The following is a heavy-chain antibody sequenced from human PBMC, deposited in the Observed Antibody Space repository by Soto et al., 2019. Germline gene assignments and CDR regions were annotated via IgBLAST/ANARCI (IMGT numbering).Heavy chain of an antibody. CDR3: TKDSLGDYYYYGLDV. D-gene: IGHD2-15*01. V-gene: IGHV3-23*01. J-gene: IGHJ6*02. Sequence: EVQLLESGGGLVQPGGSLRLSCAASGFTFSRFAMNWVRQAPGKGLEWVSGIGGSGGTTYYADSVKGRFTISRDNSKNTLFLQMNSLRAEDTAVYYCTKDSLGDYYYYGLDVWGQGTTVTGSS. CDR2: IGGSGGTT. CDR1: GFTFSRFA.